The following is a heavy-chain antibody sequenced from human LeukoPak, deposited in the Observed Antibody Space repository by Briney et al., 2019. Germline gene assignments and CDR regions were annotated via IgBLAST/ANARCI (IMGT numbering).Heavy chain of an antibody. V-gene: IGHV4-39*01. CDR2: IYYSGST. D-gene: IGHD2-21*01. Sequence: PSETLSLTCTVSGGSISSSSYYWGWIRQPPGKGLEWIGSIYYSGSTYYNPSLKSRVTISVDTSKNQFSLKLSSVTAADTAVYYCARLWAYCGGDCYAEYFQHWGQGTLVTVSS. CDR1: GGSISSSSYY. J-gene: IGHJ1*01. CDR3: ARLWAYCGGDCYAEYFQH.